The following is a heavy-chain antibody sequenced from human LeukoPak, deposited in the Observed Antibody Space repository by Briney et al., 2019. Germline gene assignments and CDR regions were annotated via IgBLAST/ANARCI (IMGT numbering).Heavy chain of an antibody. Sequence: GGSLRLSCAGSGFTFSDSAMYWVRQASGKGLEWVGRIRSKANSYATESAASVKGRFIISRDDSKNTAFLQMNSLRAEDTAVYYCARAPSVRGVYFDYWGQGTLVTVSS. CDR3: ARAPSVRGVYFDY. CDR1: GFTFSDSA. V-gene: IGHV3-73*01. CDR2: IRSKANSYAT. J-gene: IGHJ4*02. D-gene: IGHD3-10*01.